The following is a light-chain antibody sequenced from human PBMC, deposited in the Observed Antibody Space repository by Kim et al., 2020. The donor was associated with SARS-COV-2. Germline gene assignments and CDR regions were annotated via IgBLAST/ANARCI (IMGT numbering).Light chain of an antibody. CDR1: SSNVGRNF. J-gene: IGLJ3*02. CDR3: ATWDVSLNGWV. CDR2: NDN. Sequence: GQRVTISCYGSSSNVGRNFVNWYQQLPGTAPKVFIYNDNQRPSGVPDRFSGSRSGTSASLAISGLQSEDEADYYCATWDVSLNGWVFGGGTQLTVL. V-gene: IGLV1-44*01.